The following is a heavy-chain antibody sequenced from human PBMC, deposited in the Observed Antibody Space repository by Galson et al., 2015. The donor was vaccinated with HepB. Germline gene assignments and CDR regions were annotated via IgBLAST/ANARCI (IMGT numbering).Heavy chain of an antibody. J-gene: IGHJ4*02. CDR1: GGSISSGGYY. V-gene: IGHV4-31*03. CDR3: ARGRRGYDLVH. D-gene: IGHD5-12*01. CDR2: IYYSGST. Sequence: TLSLTCTVSGGSISSGGYYWSWIRQHPGKGLEWIGYIYYSGSTYYNPSLKSRVTISVDTSKNQFSLKLSSVTAADTAVYYCARGRRGYDLVHWGQGTLVTVSS.